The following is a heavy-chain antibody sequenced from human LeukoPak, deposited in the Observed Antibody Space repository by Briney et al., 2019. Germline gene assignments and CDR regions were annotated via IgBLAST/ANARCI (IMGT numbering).Heavy chain of an antibody. D-gene: IGHD3-3*01. CDR1: GYTLTELS. CDR2: FDPEDGET. Sequence: GSVKVSCKVSGYTLTELSMHWVRQAPGKGLEWMGGFDPEDGETIYAQKFQGRVTMTEDTSTDTAYMELSSLRSEDTAVYYCARVGTIFGVVIKVEYFQHWGQGTLVTVSS. CDR3: ARVGTIFGVVIKVEYFQH. V-gene: IGHV1-24*01. J-gene: IGHJ1*01.